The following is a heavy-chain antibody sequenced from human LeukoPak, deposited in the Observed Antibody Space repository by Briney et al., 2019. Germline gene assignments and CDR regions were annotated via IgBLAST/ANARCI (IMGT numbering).Heavy chain of an antibody. Sequence: GGSLRLSCAASGFTFSSYAMSWVRQAPGKGLEWVSAISGSGGSTYYADSVKGRFTISRDNSKNTLYLQMNSLRAEDTAVYYCARDARITIFGVAPFDPWGQGTLVTVSS. CDR3: ARDARITIFGVAPFDP. CDR2: ISGSGGST. V-gene: IGHV3-23*01. CDR1: GFTFSSYA. J-gene: IGHJ5*02. D-gene: IGHD3-3*01.